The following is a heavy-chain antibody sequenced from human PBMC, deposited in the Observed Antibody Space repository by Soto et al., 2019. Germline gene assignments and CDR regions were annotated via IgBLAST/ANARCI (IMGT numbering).Heavy chain of an antibody. D-gene: IGHD3-10*01. CDR1: GYTFTSYG. V-gene: IGHV1-18*01. CDR3: ARDDVERATISGIYTYYYGMDV. J-gene: IGHJ6*02. Sequence: GASVKASCKASGYTFTSYGIRWVRQAPGQGLEWMGSISAYNGNTNYAQKLRGRFTMTTDTTTSTAYRELRSLRSDDTDVYYCARDDVERATISGIYTYYYGMDVGGQGTTVTVSS. CDR2: ISAYNGNT.